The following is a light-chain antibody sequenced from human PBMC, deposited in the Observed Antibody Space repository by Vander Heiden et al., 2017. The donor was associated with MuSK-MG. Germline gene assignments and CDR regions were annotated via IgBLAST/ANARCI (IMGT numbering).Light chain of an antibody. Sequence: SSELTQDPAVSVALGQTVRITCQGHSLRSYYATWYQQKPGQAPVIVIFGKDNRPSGIPERFSGSSSGDTASLTITGAQAEDEGDYYCNSRDTRGDRLLFGGGTKLTVL. CDR2: GKD. J-gene: IGLJ2*01. V-gene: IGLV3-19*01. CDR3: NSRDTRGDRLL. CDR1: SLRSYY.